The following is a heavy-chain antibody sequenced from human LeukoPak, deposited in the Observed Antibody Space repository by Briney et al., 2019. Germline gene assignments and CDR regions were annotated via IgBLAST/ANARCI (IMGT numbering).Heavy chain of an antibody. CDR3: ARVSPSGVWDV. J-gene: IGHJ6*02. D-gene: IGHD3-10*01. CDR1: GFTISSSSYY. Sequence: SETLSLTCTVSGFTISSSSYYWSWIGQPAGKGLEWIGRIYTSGNTNYNPARNSRVTISIDTSKNQFSLSLSSVTAADTAVYYCARVSPSGVWDVWGQGTTVTVSS. CDR2: IYTSGNT. V-gene: IGHV4-61*02.